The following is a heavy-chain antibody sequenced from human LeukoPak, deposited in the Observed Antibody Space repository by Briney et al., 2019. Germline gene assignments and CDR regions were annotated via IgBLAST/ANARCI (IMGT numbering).Heavy chain of an antibody. Sequence: PSETLSLTCTVSGGSISSYYWSWIRQPAGKGLVWIGRIYTSGSTNYNPSLKSRVTMSVDTSKNQFSLKLSSVTAADTAVYYCAREGIVVVPAATHAFDIWGQETMVTVSS. J-gene: IGHJ3*02. CDR3: AREGIVVVPAATHAFDI. CDR1: GGSISSYY. CDR2: IYTSGST. V-gene: IGHV4-4*07. D-gene: IGHD2-2*01.